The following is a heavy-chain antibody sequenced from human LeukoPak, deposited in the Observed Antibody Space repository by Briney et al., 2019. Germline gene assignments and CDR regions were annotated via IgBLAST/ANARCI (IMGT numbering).Heavy chain of an antibody. V-gene: IGHV4-59*02. J-gene: IGHJ5*02. D-gene: IGHD5-12*01. Sequence: PSETLSLTCTISGVSVSDYYWSWVRQSPGKGLEWSGYIYHTGSTSYSPSLTSPVTISVDTSKNQFSLTLSSVTAADTAVYYCARVGGGYSGYDYGGWFDPWGQGTLVTVSS. CDR3: ARVGGGYSGYDYGGWFDP. CDR1: GVSVSDYY. CDR2: IYHTGST.